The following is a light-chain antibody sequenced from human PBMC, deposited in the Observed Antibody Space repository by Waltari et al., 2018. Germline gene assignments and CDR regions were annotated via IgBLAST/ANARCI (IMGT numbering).Light chain of an antibody. CDR3: GTWDSSLSGAV. CDR2: EDS. Sequence: QSVLTQPPSVSAAPGQRVTIPCSGCSSNIGNNYVSWYRPFPGTAPKLLIYEDSERPSGIPGRFSGSKSGTSATLDITGLQAGDEADYYCGTWDSSLSGAVFGGGTHLTVL. CDR1: SSNIGNNY. J-gene: IGLJ7*01. V-gene: IGLV1-51*02.